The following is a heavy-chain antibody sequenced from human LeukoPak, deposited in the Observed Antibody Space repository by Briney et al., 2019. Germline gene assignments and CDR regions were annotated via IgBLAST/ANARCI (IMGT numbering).Heavy chain of an antibody. D-gene: IGHD3-22*01. CDR3: ARVFPDSTGAYRYLDY. CDR2: IYYSGIT. V-gene: IGHV4-31*03. J-gene: IGHJ4*02. Sequence: SETLSLTCTVSGGSISSGGYYWSWIRQHPGKGLEWIGYIYYSGITYYNPSLKSRVIMLVDTSKNQFPLKLSSVTAADTAVYYCARVFPDSTGAYRYLDYWGQGMLVTVSS. CDR1: GGSISSGGYY.